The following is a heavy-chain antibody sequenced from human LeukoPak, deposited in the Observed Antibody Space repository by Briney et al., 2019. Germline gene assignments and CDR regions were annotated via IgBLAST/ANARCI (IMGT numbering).Heavy chain of an antibody. D-gene: IGHD3-22*01. J-gene: IGHJ4*02. CDR1: GGSIRSSY. CDR3: AREDTSGYSDY. V-gene: IGHV4-59*01. CDR2: IYYSGST. Sequence: SETLSLTCTVSGGSIRSSYWSWIRQPPGKGLEWIGYIYYSGSTHYNPSLKSRLTISVDTSKNQFSLKLSSVTAADTAVYYCAREDTSGYSDYWGQGTLVTVSS.